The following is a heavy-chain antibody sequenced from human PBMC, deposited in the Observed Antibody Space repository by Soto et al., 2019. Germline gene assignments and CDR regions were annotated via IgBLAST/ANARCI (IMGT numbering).Heavy chain of an antibody. D-gene: IGHD3-10*01. J-gene: IGHJ6*02. V-gene: IGHV3-23*01. Sequence: DVHLLESGGHLVQPVGSLRLSCAASGFTFSSYAMSWVRQAPGKGLEWVSSVSAGGDMTYYSDSVKGRFTISRDNSNNALFLQMNSLRIEDTALYYCARGDRGGSGSPASYYDSGLDVWGQGTTVTVS. CDR3: ARGDRGGSGSPASYYDSGLDV. CDR2: VSAGGDMT. CDR1: GFTFSSYA.